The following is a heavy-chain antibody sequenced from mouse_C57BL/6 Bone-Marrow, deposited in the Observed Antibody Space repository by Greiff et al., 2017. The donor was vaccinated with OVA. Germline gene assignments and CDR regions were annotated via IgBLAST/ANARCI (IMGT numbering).Heavy chain of an antibody. CDR1: GFTFSSYG. CDR3: ARGPWFAY. CDR2: ISSGGSCT. V-gene: IGHV5-6*02. Sequence: DVKLVESGGDLVKPGGSLKLSCAASGFTFSSYGMSWVRQTPDKRLEWVATISSGGSCTYYPDSVKGRFTISRDNAKNTLYLQMSSLKSEDTAMYYCARGPWFAYWGQGTLVTVSA. J-gene: IGHJ3*01.